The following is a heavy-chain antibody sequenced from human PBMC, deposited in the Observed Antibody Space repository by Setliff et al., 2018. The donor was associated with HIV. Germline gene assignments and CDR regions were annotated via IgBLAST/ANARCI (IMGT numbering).Heavy chain of an antibody. CDR3: AKGVGHNFYFMDV. CDR1: GLTLSKYA. J-gene: IGHJ6*03. V-gene: IGHV3-23*01. D-gene: IGHD3-10*01. Sequence: GGSLRLSCAASGLTLSKYAMTWVRQVPGKGLEWVAAISGSATTTNYADSVKGRFTISRDNSRNTVSLQMNSLRVEDSAIFYCAKGVGHNFYFMDVWGKGTTVTVSS. CDR2: ISGSATTT.